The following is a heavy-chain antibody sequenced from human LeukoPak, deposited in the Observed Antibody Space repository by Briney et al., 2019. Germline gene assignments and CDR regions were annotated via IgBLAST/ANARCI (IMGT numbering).Heavy chain of an antibody. CDR2: RYYSGST. Sequence: SETLSLTCSVSGGSISGAYWSWIRQSPGKGLEWIGYRYYSGSTNYNPSLKSRVTISVDTSKNQFALKLSSVTAADTAVYYCARVISIVGVTARYAFDIWGQGTMVTVSS. J-gene: IGHJ3*02. V-gene: IGHV4-59*01. D-gene: IGHD1-26*01. CDR1: GGSISGAY. CDR3: ARVISIVGVTARYAFDI.